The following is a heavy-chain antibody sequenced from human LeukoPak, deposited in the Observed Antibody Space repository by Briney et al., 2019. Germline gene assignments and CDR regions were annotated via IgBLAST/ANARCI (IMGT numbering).Heavy chain of an antibody. CDR2: IRYDGSDK. J-gene: IGHJ5*02. Sequence: GGSLRLSCTASGVTFSRYGMHWVRQAPGKGLEWVSFIRYDGSDKYYVDSVKGRFTISRDNSKNTLYLQLNSLRVEDTAVYYCATEGFDPWSQGTLVTVSS. CDR1: GVTFSRYG. V-gene: IGHV3-30*02. CDR3: ATEGFDP.